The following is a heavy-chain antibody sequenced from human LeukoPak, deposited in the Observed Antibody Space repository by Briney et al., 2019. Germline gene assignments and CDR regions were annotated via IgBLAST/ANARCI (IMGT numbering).Heavy chain of an antibody. CDR3: AKDTVWSGSGSYYDY. Sequence: GGSLRLSCAASGFTFSSHAMSWVRQAPGKGLEWVSAISGSGGSTYYADSVKGRFTISRDNSKKKLSLQMNSLRAEDTAVYYCAKDTVWSGSGSYYDYWGQGTLVTVSS. D-gene: IGHD3-10*01. CDR1: GFTFSSHA. J-gene: IGHJ4*02. CDR2: ISGSGGST. V-gene: IGHV3-23*01.